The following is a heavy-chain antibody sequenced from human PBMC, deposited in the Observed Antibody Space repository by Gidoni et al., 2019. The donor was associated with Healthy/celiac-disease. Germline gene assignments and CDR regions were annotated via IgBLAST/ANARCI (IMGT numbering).Heavy chain of an antibody. D-gene: IGHD6-13*01. CDR1: GYNFTSYG. CDR2: ISAYNGNT. J-gene: IGHJ5*02. V-gene: IGHV1-18*01. Sequence: QVQLVLSGAEVKKPAASVKVSCKASGYNFTSYGISRVRQAPGRGLEWMGWISAYNGNTNYEQKLQGRVTMTTDTSTSTAYMELRSLRSDDTAVYYCAKAAAEYNWFDPWGQGTLVTVSS. CDR3: AKAAAEYNWFDP.